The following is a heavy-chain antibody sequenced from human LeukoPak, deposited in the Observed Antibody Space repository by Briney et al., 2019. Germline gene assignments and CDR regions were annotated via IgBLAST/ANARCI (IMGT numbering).Heavy chain of an antibody. Sequence: GGSLRLSCAASGFSFSNYAMSWARQAPVKGLEWVATINSGSTYYADSVKGRFTISRDNSKNTLFLQMNSLRGEDTAVYYCAKRGLVSVSSKGPFDPWGQGTLVTVSS. D-gene: IGHD3-10*01. CDR3: AKRGLVSVSSKGPFDP. V-gene: IGHV3-23*01. CDR1: GFSFSNYA. J-gene: IGHJ5*02. CDR2: INSGST.